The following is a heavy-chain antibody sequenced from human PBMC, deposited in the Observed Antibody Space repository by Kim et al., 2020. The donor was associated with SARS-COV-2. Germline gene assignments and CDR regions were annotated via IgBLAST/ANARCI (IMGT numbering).Heavy chain of an antibody. Sequence: ASVKVSCKASGYTFTSYAMHWVRQAPGQRLEWMGWINAGNGNTKYSQKFQGRVTITRDTSASTAYMELSSLRSEDTAVYYCARVPHPRHYVWGSYRIYYFDYWGQGTLVTVSS. D-gene: IGHD3-16*01. CDR3: ARVPHPRHYVWGSYRIYYFDY. CDR1: GYTFTSYA. CDR2: INAGNGNT. V-gene: IGHV1-3*01. J-gene: IGHJ4*02.